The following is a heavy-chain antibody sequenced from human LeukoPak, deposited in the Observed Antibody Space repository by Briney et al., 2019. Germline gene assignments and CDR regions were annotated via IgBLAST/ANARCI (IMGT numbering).Heavy chain of an antibody. J-gene: IGHJ4*02. V-gene: IGHV4-59*08. CDR2: IYYSGST. Sequence: SETLSLTCAVYGGSFSGYYWSWIRQPPGKGLEWIGYIYYSGSTNYNPSLKSRVTISVDTSKTQFSLKLSSVTAADTAVYYCARSRGYSYGTTFLDYWGQGTLVTVSS. CDR1: GGSFSGYY. CDR3: ARSRGYSYGTTFLDY. D-gene: IGHD5-18*01.